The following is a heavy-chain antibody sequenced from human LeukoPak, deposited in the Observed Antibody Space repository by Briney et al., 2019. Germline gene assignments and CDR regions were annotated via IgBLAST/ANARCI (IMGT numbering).Heavy chain of an antibody. CDR2: IYHSGTA. V-gene: IGHV4-38-2*02. J-gene: IGHJ5*02. CDR1: GYSIGSGYY. Sequence: KPSETLSLTCAVSGYSIGSGYYWACIRQPPGKGLEWIASIYHSGTAYSNPSLQSRVTLSVDTSKNQFSLKVSSVTAADTAVYYCARDPAMTFNWFDPWGQGTLVTVSS. D-gene: IGHD2-21*02. CDR3: ARDPAMTFNWFDP.